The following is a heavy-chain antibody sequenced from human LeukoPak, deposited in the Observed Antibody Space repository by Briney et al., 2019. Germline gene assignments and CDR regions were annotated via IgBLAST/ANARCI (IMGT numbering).Heavy chain of an antibody. CDR3: ARGPDAFDI. V-gene: IGHV3-23*01. Sequence: GGSLRLSCAASGFTFNSYAMSWVRQAPEKGLEWVATISGSGGGTYYADSVKGRFTISRDNSRNTLYLQMNSLRDDDTAVYYCARGPDAFDIWGQGTMVTVSS. J-gene: IGHJ3*02. CDR1: GFTFNSYA. CDR2: ISGSGGGT.